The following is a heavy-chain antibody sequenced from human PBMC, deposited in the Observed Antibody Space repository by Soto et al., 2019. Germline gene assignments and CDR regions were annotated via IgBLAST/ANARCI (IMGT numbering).Heavy chain of an antibody. Sequence: SETLSLTCAVYGGSFSGYYWSWIRQPPGKGLEWIGEINHSGSTNYNPSLKSRVTISVDTSKNQFSLKLSSVTAADTAVYYCARARWYDAFNVWGQGTVVTVSS. J-gene: IGHJ3*01. D-gene: IGHD2-15*01. CDR1: GGSFSGYY. V-gene: IGHV4-34*01. CDR3: ARARWYDAFNV. CDR2: INHSGST.